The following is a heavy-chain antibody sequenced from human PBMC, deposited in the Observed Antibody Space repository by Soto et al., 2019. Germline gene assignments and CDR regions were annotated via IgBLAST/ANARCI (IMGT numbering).Heavy chain of an antibody. J-gene: IGHJ6*03. D-gene: IGHD1-26*01. CDR3: ARRFGRLFYYYYYMDV. CDR1: GGSISSSSYY. CDR2: IYYSGST. V-gene: IGHV4-39*01. Sequence: TLSLTCTVSGGSISSSSYYWGWIRRPPGKGLEWIGSIYYSGSTYYNPPLKSRVTISVDTSKNQFSLKLSSVTAADMVVFICARRFGRLFYYYYYMDVWGKGTTVTVSS.